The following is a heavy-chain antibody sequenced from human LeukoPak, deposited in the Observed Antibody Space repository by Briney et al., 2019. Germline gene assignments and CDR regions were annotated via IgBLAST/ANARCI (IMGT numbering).Heavy chain of an antibody. CDR3: ARLYGNYQNYFDY. CDR1: GGSISTITYY. J-gene: IGHJ4*02. D-gene: IGHD1-7*01. CDR2: MYYRGNT. Sequence: SETLSLTCTVSGGSISTITYYWGWIRQPPGKGLEWVGHMYYRGNTFYNPSFKSRVTISVDTSKNQFSLKLRSVTAADTAVYYCARLYGNYQNYFDYWGQGTLVTVSS. V-gene: IGHV4-39*07.